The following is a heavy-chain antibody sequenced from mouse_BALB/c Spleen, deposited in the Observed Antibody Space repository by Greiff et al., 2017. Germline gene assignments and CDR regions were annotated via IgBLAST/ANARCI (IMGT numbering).Heavy chain of an antibody. CDR2: IYPGNSDT. V-gene: IGHV1-5*01. CDR3: ARSRTALYAMDY. CDR1: GYTFTSYW. D-gene: IGHD1-2*01. Sequence: EVQLQQSGTVLARPGASVKMSCKASGYTFTSYWMHWVKQRPGQGLEWIGAIYPGNSDTSYNQKFKGKAKLTAVTSTSTAYMELSSLTSEDSAVYYCARSRTALYAMDYWGQGTSVTVSS. J-gene: IGHJ4*01.